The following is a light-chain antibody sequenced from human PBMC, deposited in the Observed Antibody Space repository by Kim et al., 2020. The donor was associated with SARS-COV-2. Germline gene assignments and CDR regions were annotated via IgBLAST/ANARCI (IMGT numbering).Light chain of an antibody. V-gene: IGKV3-11*01. CDR2: DAS. CDR1: QTISTY. J-gene: IGKJ4*01. CDR3: QHRYTVPPLT. Sequence: PPGERATLSCRASQTISTYLAWYQHEPGQPPRLLIHDASHRATGIPARFSGSGSGTDFTLTISYLEPEDFAVYYCQHRYTVPPLTFGGGTKVDIK.